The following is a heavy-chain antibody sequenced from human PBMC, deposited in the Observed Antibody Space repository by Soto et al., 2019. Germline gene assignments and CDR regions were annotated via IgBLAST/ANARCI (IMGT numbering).Heavy chain of an antibody. CDR2: IIPIFGTA. CDR1: GGTFSSYA. D-gene: IGHD3-3*01. CDR3: ARGADFGVVIKGRFDY. Sequence: QVQLVQSGAEVKKPGSSVKVSCKASGGTFSSYAIRWVRQAPGQGLEWMGGIIPIFGTANYAQKFQGRVTITADKSTSTAYMELSSLRSEDTAVYYCARGADFGVVIKGRFDYWGQGTLVTVSS. J-gene: IGHJ4*02. V-gene: IGHV1-69*06.